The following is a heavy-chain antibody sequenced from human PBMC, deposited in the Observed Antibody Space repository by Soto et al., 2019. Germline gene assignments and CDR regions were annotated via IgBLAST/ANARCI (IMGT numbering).Heavy chain of an antibody. CDR2: ISGSGGST. CDR3: AKDVLELRLLLENWFDP. D-gene: IGHD1-7*01. V-gene: IGHV3-23*01. CDR1: GFTFSSYA. J-gene: IGHJ5*02. Sequence: EVQLLESGGGLVQPGGSLRLSCAASGFTFSSYAMSWVRQAPGKGLEWVSAISGSGGSTYYADSVKGRFTISRDNSKNTLYLQMNSLRAEDTAVYYCAKDVLELRLLLENWFDPWGQGTLVTVSS.